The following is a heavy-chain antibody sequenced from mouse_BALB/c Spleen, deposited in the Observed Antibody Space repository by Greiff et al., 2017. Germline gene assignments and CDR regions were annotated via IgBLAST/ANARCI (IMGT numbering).Heavy chain of an antibody. Sequence: QVQLQQSGAELVRPGTSVKISCKASGYTFTNYWLGWVKQRPGHGLEWIGDIYPGGGYTNYNEKFKGKATLTADTSSSTAYMQLSSLTSEDSAVYFCARRRLLRGYYAMDYWGQGTSVTVSS. CDR3: ARRRLLRGYYAMDY. J-gene: IGHJ4*01. CDR2: IYPGGGYT. D-gene: IGHD1-1*01. V-gene: IGHV1-63*02. CDR1: GYTFTNYW.